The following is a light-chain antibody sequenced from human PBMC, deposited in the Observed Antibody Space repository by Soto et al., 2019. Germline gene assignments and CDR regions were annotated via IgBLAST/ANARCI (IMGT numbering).Light chain of an antibody. V-gene: IGLV1-44*01. J-gene: IGLJ2*01. CDR3: AAWDDSLNVV. CDR2: SNN. Sequence: QSVLTQPPSASGTPGQRVTISCSGGSSNIGSNTVNWYQHLPGTAPKLLIYSNNLRPSGVPDRFSGSKSGTSASLAISGLQSEDEADYYCAAWDDSLNVVFGGGTKLTVL. CDR1: SSNIGSNT.